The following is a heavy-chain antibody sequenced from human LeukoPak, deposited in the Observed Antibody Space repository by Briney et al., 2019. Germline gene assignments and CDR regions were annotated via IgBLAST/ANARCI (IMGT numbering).Heavy chain of an antibody. CDR2: INHSGST. D-gene: IGHD6-19*01. V-gene: IGHV4-34*01. CDR1: GGSFSGYY. Sequence: SETLSLTCAVYGGSFSGYYWSWIRQPPGKGLEWIGEINHSGSTNYNPSLKSRVTISVDTSKNQFSLKLSSVTAADTAVYYCASYSSDDDAFDIWGQGTMVTVSS. J-gene: IGHJ3*02. CDR3: ASYSSDDDAFDI.